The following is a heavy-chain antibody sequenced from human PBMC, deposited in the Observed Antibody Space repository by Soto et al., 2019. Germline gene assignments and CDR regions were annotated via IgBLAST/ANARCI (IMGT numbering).Heavy chain of an antibody. CDR3: ARAAGGNSGLRQAQLGY. D-gene: IGHD2-21*02. CDR1: GYTFTSYY. J-gene: IGHJ4*02. Sequence: QVQLVQSGAEVKKPGASVKVSCKASGYTFTSYYMHWVRQAPGQGLEWMGIINPSGGSTSYAQKFQGRVTMTRDTSTSTVYMELSSLRSEDTAVYYCARAAGGNSGLRQAQLGYWGQGTLVTVSS. CDR2: INPSGGST. V-gene: IGHV1-46*03.